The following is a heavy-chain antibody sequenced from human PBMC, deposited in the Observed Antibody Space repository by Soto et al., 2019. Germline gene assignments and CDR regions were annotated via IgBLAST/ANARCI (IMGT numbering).Heavy chain of an antibody. Sequence: QVLLQESGPRLVKPSETLSLSCTISGVSIRNYFWSWLRQPPGKRLEWIGQIYYSGSTNYNSSLKSRATISIDLSKSQFSLQLTSVTAADTAFYYCATYDFDGGSNRFDHWGQGSLVTVSS. D-gene: IGHD3-3*01. CDR2: IYYSGST. J-gene: IGHJ5*02. V-gene: IGHV4-59*12. CDR3: ATYDFDGGSNRFDH. CDR1: GVSIRNYF.